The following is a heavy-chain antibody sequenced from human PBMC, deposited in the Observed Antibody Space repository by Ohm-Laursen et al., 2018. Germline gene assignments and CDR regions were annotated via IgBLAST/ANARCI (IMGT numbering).Heavy chain of an antibody. CDR2: MNPNSGNT. CDR1: GYTFTSYD. V-gene: IGHV1-8*01. Sequence: GASVKVSCKASGYTFTSYDINWVRQATGQGLEWMGWMNPNSGNTGYAQKFQGRVTMTRNTSISTAYMELSSLRSEDTAVYYCARTTDYDFWSGYYSHDAFDIWGQGTMVTVSS. J-gene: IGHJ3*02. D-gene: IGHD3-3*01. CDR3: ARTTDYDFWSGYYSHDAFDI.